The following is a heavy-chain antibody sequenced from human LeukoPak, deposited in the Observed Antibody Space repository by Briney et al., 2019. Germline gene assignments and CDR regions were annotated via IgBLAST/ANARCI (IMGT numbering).Heavy chain of an antibody. Sequence: GGSLRLSCAASGFTFSSYSMNWVRQAPGKGLEWVSSISSSSSYIYYADSVKGRFTISRDNAKSSLYLQMNRLRAEDTAVYYCARGSSDWFEYFQHWGQGTLVAVSS. D-gene: IGHD6-19*01. CDR2: ISSSSSYI. V-gene: IGHV3-21*01. CDR3: ARGSSDWFEYFQH. J-gene: IGHJ1*01. CDR1: GFTFSSYS.